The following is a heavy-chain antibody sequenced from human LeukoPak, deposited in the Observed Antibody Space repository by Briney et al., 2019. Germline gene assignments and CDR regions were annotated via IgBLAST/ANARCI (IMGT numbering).Heavy chain of an antibody. CDR3: ARVALNWSFDP. CDR1: KYTFTNYY. Sequence: ASVKVSCKASKYTFTNYYIHWVRQAPGQRLEWMGLINPSGSSTSYAQRFQGRVTMTRDTSTSTVYMELSSLRSEDTAVYYCARVALNWSFDPWGQGTLVTVS. J-gene: IGHJ5*02. D-gene: IGHD1-20*01. CDR2: INPSGSST. V-gene: IGHV1-46*03.